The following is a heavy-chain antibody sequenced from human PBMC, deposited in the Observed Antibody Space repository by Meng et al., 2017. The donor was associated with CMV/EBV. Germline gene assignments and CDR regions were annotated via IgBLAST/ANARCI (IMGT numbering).Heavy chain of an antibody. CDR1: GYSFTSYW. Sequence: GESLKISCKGSGYSFTSYWIGWVRQMPGKGLEWMGIIYPGDSDTRYSPSFQGQVTISADKSISTAYLQWSSLKASDTAMYYRARHDWNYRSHYYYGMDVWGQGTTVTVSS. J-gene: IGHJ6*02. CDR2: IYPGDSDT. D-gene: IGHD1-7*01. CDR3: ARHDWNYRSHYYYGMDV. V-gene: IGHV5-51*01.